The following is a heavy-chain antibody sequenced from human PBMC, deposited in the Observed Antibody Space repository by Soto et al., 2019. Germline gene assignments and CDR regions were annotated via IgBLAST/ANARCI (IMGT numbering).Heavy chain of an antibody. Sequence: QVQLQESGPGLVKPSETLSLTCSVSGGSISNHYWSWIRQPPGKGLEWIGYIYYNGNTNYNPSLKSQVPMSEDRSRNQISLKLTTVTAADTAVYYCTRANWYSEYWGQGTLVTVPS. J-gene: IGHJ4*02. D-gene: IGHD7-27*01. CDR1: GGSISNHY. CDR3: TRANWYSEY. V-gene: IGHV4-59*11. CDR2: IYYNGNT.